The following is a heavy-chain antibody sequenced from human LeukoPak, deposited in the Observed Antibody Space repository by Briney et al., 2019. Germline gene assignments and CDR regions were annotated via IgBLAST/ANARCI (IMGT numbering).Heavy chain of an antibody. CDR1: GYSISSGYY. D-gene: IGHD6-13*01. CDR2: IYHSGST. J-gene: IGHJ6*02. Sequence: SETLSLTCTVSGYSISSGYYWGWIRQPPGKGLEWTGSIYHSGSTYYNPSLKSRVTISVDTSKNQFSLKLSSVTAADTAVYYCAREDGSAAAYGYYYYGMDVWGQGTTVTVSS. CDR3: AREDGSAAAYGYYYYGMDV. V-gene: IGHV4-38-2*02.